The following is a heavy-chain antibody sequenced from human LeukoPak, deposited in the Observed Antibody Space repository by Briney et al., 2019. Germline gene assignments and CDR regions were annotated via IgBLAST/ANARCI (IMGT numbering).Heavy chain of an antibody. CDR2: ISWNSGSI. J-gene: IGHJ4*02. D-gene: IGHD1-26*01. Sequence: GWSLRLSCAASGFTFDDYAMHWVRQAPGKGLEWVSGISWNSGSIGYADSVKGRFTISRDNAKNSLYLQMNSLRAEDTALYYCAKGRSYTGVFDYWGQGTLVTVSS. CDR1: GFTFDDYA. CDR3: AKGRSYTGVFDY. V-gene: IGHV3-9*01.